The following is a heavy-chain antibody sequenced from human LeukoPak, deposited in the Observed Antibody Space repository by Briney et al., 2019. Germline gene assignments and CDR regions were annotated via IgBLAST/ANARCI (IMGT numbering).Heavy chain of an antibody. D-gene: IGHD4/OR15-4a*01. J-gene: IGHJ4*02. V-gene: IGHV1-2*02. CDR3: ARPLLWWPQVGYFDY. Sequence: ASVKVSCKASGYTFTGYYMHWVRQAPGQGLEWMGWINPNSGGTNYAQKFQGRVTMTRDTSISTAYMELSRLRSDDTAVYYCARPLLWWPQVGYFDYWGQGALVTVSS. CDR1: GYTFTGYY. CDR2: INPNSGGT.